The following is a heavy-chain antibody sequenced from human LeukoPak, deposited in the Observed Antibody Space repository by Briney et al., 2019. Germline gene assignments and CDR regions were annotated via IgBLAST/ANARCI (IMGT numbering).Heavy chain of an antibody. V-gene: IGHV3-30*02. CDR1: GIIFSSYG. J-gene: IGHJ4*02. CDR2: IRYDGSHK. Sequence: GGSLRLSCTVSGIIFSSYGMHWVRQAPGKGLEWVAFIRYDGSHKYYADSVKGRFTISRDNSKNTLYLQMNSLTAEDTAVYYCAQKYSSGWYYQGFDYWGQGTLVTVSS. D-gene: IGHD6-19*01. CDR3: AQKYSSGWYYQGFDY.